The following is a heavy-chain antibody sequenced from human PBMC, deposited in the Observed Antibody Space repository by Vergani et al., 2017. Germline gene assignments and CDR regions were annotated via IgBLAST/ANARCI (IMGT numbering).Heavy chain of an antibody. Sequence: QVQLVQSGAEVKKPGSSVKVSCKASGGTFSSYAISWVRQAPGQGLEWMGGIIPIFGTANYAQKVQGRVTITADDSTSTAYMELSSLRSEDTSVYYCARDGDGGGRPGERPNWFDPWGQGTLVTVSS. V-gene: IGHV1-69*01. CDR3: ARDGDGGGRPGERPNWFDP. CDR1: GGTFSSYA. CDR2: IIPIFGTA. J-gene: IGHJ5*02. D-gene: IGHD2-15*01.